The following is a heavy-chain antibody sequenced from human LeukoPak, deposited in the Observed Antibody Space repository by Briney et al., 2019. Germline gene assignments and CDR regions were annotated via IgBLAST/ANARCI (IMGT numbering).Heavy chain of an antibody. Sequence: PSETLSLTCAVYGGSFSGYYSSWIRQPPGKGLEWIGEINHSGSTNYNPSLKSRVTISVDTSKNQFSLKLSSVTAADTAVYYCASLIAAAGTSAWGQGTLVTVSS. CDR1: GGSFSGYY. D-gene: IGHD6-13*01. J-gene: IGHJ4*02. CDR2: INHSGST. V-gene: IGHV4-34*01. CDR3: ASLIAAAGTSA.